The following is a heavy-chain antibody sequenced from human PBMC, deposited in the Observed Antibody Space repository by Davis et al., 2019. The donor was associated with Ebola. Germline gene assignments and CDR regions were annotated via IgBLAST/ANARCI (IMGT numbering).Heavy chain of an antibody. J-gene: IGHJ3*02. V-gene: IGHV4-34*01. CDR1: GGSISSYY. D-gene: IGHD1-1*01. CDR2: INHSGST. Sequence: SETLSLTCTVSGGSISSYYWSWIRQPPGKGLEWIGEINHSGSTNYNPSLKSRVTISVDTSKNQFSLKLSSVTAADTAVYYCASQLERLVFHAFDIWGQGTMVTVSS. CDR3: ASQLERLVFHAFDI.